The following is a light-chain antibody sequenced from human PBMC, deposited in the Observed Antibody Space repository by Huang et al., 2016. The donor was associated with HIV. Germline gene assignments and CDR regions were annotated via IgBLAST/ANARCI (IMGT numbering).Light chain of an antibody. CDR3: QQYNDWPRT. CDR2: GAS. J-gene: IGKJ2*01. CDR1: QSVGSN. Sequence: EVIMTQSPATLSVSPGERATLSCRASQSVGSNLGWYQHRPGQSPRLLIFGASSRATGIPARFSASGSGTEFTLTISSLQSEDFAVYYCQQYNDWPRTFGQGTKLEIK. V-gene: IGKV3-15*01.